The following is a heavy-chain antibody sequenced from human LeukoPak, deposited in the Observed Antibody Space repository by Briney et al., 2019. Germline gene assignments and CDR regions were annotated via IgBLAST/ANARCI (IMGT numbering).Heavy chain of an antibody. CDR1: GGSISNYY. CDR3: ARDVPYCTNGLCYVRDYYYYMDV. CDR2: ICPSGIT. J-gene: IGHJ6*03. Sequence: PSETLSLTCTVSGGSISNYYWSWIRQPAGKGLEWIGRICPSGITNYNPSLKSRVTMSIDTSKNQFSLELISVTAADTAVYYCARDVPYCTNGLCYVRDYYYYMDVWGKGTTVTVSS. V-gene: IGHV4-4*07. D-gene: IGHD2-8*01.